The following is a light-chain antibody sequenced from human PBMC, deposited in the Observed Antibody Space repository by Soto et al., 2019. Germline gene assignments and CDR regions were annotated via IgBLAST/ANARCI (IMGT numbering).Light chain of an antibody. Sequence: QSALTQPASVSGSPGQSITISCTGTSSDVGGYDYVSWYQHHPGKAPKLMIYDVSNRPSGVSNRFSGSKSGNTASLTISGRQAEDEADYYCNSYTSTLGVVFGGGTKLTVL. CDR1: SSDVGGYDY. CDR3: NSYTSTLGVV. CDR2: DVS. J-gene: IGLJ2*01. V-gene: IGLV2-14*03.